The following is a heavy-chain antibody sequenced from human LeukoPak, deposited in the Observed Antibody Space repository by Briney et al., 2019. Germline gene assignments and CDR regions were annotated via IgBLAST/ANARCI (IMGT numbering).Heavy chain of an antibody. V-gene: IGHV1-18*01. Sequence: GASVKVSCKASGYTFTSYGISWVRQAPGQGLEWMGWMNPNSGNTGYAQKFQGRVTMTTDTSTSTAYMELRSLRSDDTAVYYCARGSRYYDILTGLHAFDIWGQGTMVTVSS. CDR2: MNPNSGNT. CDR3: ARGSRYYDILTGLHAFDI. J-gene: IGHJ3*02. D-gene: IGHD3-9*01. CDR1: GYTFTSYG.